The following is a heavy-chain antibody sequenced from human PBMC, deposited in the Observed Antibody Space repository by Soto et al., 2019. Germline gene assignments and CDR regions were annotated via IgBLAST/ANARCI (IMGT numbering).Heavy chain of an antibody. V-gene: IGHV4-59*01. CDR2: IYYSGST. CDR3: ARDAGYSSGWYWVY. D-gene: IGHD6-19*01. CDR1: GGSISSYY. Sequence: QVQLQESGPGLVKPSETLSLTCVVSGGSISSYYWSWIRQPPGKGLEWIGYIYYSGSTNYNPSLKSRVTISVDTSKNQFSLKLSSVTAADTAVYYCARDAGYSSGWYWVYWGQGTLVTVSS. J-gene: IGHJ4*02.